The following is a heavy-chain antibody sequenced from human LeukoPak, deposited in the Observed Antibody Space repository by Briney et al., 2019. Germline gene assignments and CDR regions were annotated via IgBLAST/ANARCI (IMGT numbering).Heavy chain of an antibody. CDR1: GYTFTGYY. J-gene: IGHJ6*02. CDR2: INPNSGGT. D-gene: IGHD2-2*01. V-gene: IGHV1-2*02. CDR3: ARGGRYCSSTSCYGRRGYYYYGMDV. Sequence: VASVKVSCKASGYTFTGYYTHWVRQAPGQGLEWMGWINPNSGGTNYAQKFQGRVTMTRDTSISTAYMELSRLRSNDTAVYYCARGGRYCSSTSCYGRRGYYYYGMDVWGQGTTVTVSS.